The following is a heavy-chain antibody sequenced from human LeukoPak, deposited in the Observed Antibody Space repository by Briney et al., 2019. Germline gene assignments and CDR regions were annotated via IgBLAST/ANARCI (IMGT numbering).Heavy chain of an antibody. V-gene: IGHV1-2*02. Sequence: ASVKVSCKASGYTFTGYYMHWVRQAPGRGLEWMGWINPNSGGTNYAQKFQGRVTMTRDTSISTAYMELSRLRSDDTAVYYCARGSLLYSSPANWFDPWGQGTLVTVSS. J-gene: IGHJ5*02. D-gene: IGHD6-13*01. CDR2: INPNSGGT. CDR1: GYTFTGYY. CDR3: ARGSLLYSSPANWFDP.